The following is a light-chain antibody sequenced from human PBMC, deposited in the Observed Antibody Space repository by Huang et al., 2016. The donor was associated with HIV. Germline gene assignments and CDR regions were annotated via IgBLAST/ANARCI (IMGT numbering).Light chain of an antibody. J-gene: IGKJ4*01. V-gene: IGKV3-20*01. CDR2: DVS. Sequence: EIVLTQSPGTLSLSPRERATLSCRASQSVRNNYLAWYQQQPVQAPRLLIYDVSSRATGIPDRFSGSGSGTGFTLTSSRLEPEEFAVYFCQQYGTLLTFGGGTKVEI. CDR1: QSVRNNY. CDR3: QQYGTLLT.